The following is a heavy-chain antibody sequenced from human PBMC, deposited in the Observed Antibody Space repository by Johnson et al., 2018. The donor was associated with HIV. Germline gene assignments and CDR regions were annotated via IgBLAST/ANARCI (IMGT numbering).Heavy chain of an antibody. Sequence: QMQLVESGGGVVQPGRSLRLSCAASGFTFSTYGMHWVRQAPGKGLEWVAVMWYDGSNKYYADSVKGRFTISRDNSKNTLYVQMNSLRVEDTALYYCAKGYGSGSYYNGNAFDIWGQGTMVTVSS. V-gene: IGHV3-33*06. CDR2: MWYDGSNK. J-gene: IGHJ3*02. D-gene: IGHD3-10*01. CDR1: GFTFSTYG. CDR3: AKGYGSGSYYNGNAFDI.